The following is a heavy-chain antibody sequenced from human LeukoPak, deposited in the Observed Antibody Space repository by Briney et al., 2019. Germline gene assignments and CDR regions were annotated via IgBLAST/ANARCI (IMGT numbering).Heavy chain of an antibody. CDR3: AKDAQRAFDYSNSLEH. CDR2: IWSDATNE. V-gene: IGHV3-33*06. J-gene: IGHJ5*02. CDR1: GFTFSHFA. D-gene: IGHD4-11*01. Sequence: PGGSLRLSCEASGFTFSHFAMHWVRQAPDKGLEWVAVIWSDATNEYYADSVKGRFTISRDNFKRTVSLEMNSLRAEDTAVYYCAKDAQRAFDYSNSLEHWGQGSLVIV.